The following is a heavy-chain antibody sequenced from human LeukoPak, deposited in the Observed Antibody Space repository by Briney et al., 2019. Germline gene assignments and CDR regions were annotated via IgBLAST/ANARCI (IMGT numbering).Heavy chain of an antibody. J-gene: IGHJ6*02. Sequence: GGSLRLSCAASGFTFSSYAMSWVRQAPGKGLEWVSAISGSGGSTYYADSVKGRFTISRDNSKNTLYLQMNSLRAEDTAVYYCAKVSSSDYYYGMDAWGQGTTVTVSS. CDR2: ISGSGGST. CDR3: AKVSSSDYYYGMDA. D-gene: IGHD6-6*01. V-gene: IGHV3-23*01. CDR1: GFTFSSYA.